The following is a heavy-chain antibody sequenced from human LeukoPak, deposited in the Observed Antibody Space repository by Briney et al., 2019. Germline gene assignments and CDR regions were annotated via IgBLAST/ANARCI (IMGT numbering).Heavy chain of an antibody. Sequence: ASVKVSCKASGYTFTGYYMHWVRQAPGQGLEWMGWINPNSGGTNYAQKFQGRVTMTRDTSISTAYMELSRLRSDDTAVYYCARESSSWYSGYYYYYMDVWGKGTTVTISS. CDR2: INPNSGGT. V-gene: IGHV1-2*02. D-gene: IGHD6-13*01. CDR1: GYTFTGYY. J-gene: IGHJ6*03. CDR3: ARESSSWYSGYYYYYMDV.